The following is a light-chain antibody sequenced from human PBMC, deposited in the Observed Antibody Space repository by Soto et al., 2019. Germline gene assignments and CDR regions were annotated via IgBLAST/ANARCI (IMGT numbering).Light chain of an antibody. CDR1: QRASTN. V-gene: IGKV3-15*01. CDR3: QHYNACPPTWT. CDR2: GAS. Sequence: EMVLTQSPVTLSVSPGERATLSCRASQRASTNLAWYQQKPGQAPRLLIYGASTRATDIPARFSGGGSGTEFTLTISSLQSEDFAVYYCQHYNACPPTWTFGKGTRVE. J-gene: IGKJ1*01.